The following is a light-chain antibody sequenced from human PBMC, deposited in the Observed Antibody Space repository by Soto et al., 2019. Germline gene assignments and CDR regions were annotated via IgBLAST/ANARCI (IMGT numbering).Light chain of an antibody. CDR3: QQYGSSPPIT. J-gene: IGKJ5*01. CDR2: GAS. Sequence: IVLTQSPGTLSLSPGERATLCCRAGQSVSSSYLAWYQQKPGQAPRLLIYGASRRATGIPDRFSGSGSGTDFTLTISRLEPEDFAVYYCQQYGSSPPITFGQGTRLEIK. CDR1: QSVSSSY. V-gene: IGKV3-20*01.